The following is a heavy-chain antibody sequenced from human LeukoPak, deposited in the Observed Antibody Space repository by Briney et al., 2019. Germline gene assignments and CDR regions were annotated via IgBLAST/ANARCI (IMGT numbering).Heavy chain of an antibody. CDR1: GGTFSSYA. V-gene: IGHV1-69*13. Sequence: ASVKVSCKASGGTFSSYAISWVRQAPGQGLEWMGGIIPIFGTANYAQKFQGRVTITADESTSTAYMGLSSLRSEDTAVYYCARAATSNVLRFLDQVNTGRPYYYYMDVWGKGTTVTVSS. CDR2: IIPIFGTA. J-gene: IGHJ6*03. CDR3: ARAATSNVLRFLDQVNTGRPYYYYMDV. D-gene: IGHD3-3*01.